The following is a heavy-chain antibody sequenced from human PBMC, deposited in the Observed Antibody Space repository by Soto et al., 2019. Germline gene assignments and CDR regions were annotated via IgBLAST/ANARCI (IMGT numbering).Heavy chain of an antibody. CDR3: AREDAIVGTSSAFDH. CDR1: GFTFSTYV. Sequence: EVQLVESGGGLVKPGGSLRLSCAASGFTFSTYVMHWARQTPGKGLEWVSSINGRSNYIYYTDSVKGRFTVSRDNAKNSLYLQMNSLRAEDTAVYYCAREDAIVGTSSAFDHWGQGTLVTVSS. J-gene: IGHJ4*02. V-gene: IGHV3-21*02. D-gene: IGHD1-26*01. CDR2: INGRSNYI.